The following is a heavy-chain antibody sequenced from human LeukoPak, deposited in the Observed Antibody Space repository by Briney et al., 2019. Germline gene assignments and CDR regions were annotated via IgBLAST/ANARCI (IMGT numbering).Heavy chain of an antibody. CDR3: AREVLGEEDHFDY. V-gene: IGHV1-2*02. CDR2: INPNSGGT. Sequence: ASVKVSCKASGYTFTDYYMHWLRQAPGQGLEWMGWINPNSGGTNYAQKFQGRVTMTRDTSINTAYMDLNNLRSDDTAVYYCAREVLGEEDHFDYWGQGTLVTVSS. CDR1: GYTFTDYY. D-gene: IGHD3-16*01. J-gene: IGHJ4*02.